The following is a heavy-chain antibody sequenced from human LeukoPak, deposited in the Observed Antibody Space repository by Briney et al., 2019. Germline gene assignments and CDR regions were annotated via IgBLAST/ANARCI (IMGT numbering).Heavy chain of an antibody. V-gene: IGHV3-48*03. CDR2: ISSSGSTI. J-gene: IGHJ4*02. D-gene: IGHD5-24*01. CDR3: AKSGYNRFDY. Sequence: GGSLRLSCAASGFTFSSYEMNWVRQAPGKGLEWVSYISSSGSTIYYADSVKGRFTISRDNAKNSLYLQMNSLRAEDTAVYFCAKSGYNRFDYWGQGTLVTVSS. CDR1: GFTFSSYE.